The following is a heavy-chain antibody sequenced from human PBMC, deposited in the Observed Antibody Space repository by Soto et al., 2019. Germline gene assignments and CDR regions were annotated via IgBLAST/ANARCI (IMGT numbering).Heavy chain of an antibody. J-gene: IGHJ4*02. CDR2: TSNNGDRT. CDR3: ARPPLYSNGGYFDS. D-gene: IGHD6-19*01. Sequence: GGSLRLSCAVSGFTFSDHAMTWVRQAPGKGLEWVSTTSNNGDRTFYADSVKGRFTVSTDRTNNTLYLQMNSLRADDTAVYFCARPPLYSNGGYFDSWGQGTLVTVSS. V-gene: IGHV3-23*01. CDR1: GFTFSDHA.